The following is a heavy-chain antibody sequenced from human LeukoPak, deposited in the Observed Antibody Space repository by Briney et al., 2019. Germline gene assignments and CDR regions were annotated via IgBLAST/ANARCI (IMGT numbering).Heavy chain of an antibody. CDR3: ARDAFLSGSLSPIDY. J-gene: IGHJ4*02. D-gene: IGHD5-12*01. V-gene: IGHV1-46*01. Sequence: ASVKVSCKASGYIFTNYYMHWVRQAPGQGLEWMGIINTSGGSTSSAQKFQGRVTMTRDTSTSTVYMEPSGLRSEDTALYYCARDAFLSGSLSPIDYWGQGTLVTVSS. CDR1: GYIFTNYY. CDR2: INTSGGST.